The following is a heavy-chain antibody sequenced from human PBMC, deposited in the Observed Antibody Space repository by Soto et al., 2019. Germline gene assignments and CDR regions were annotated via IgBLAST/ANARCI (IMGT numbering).Heavy chain of an antibody. CDR2: FVPIFGTP. CDR3: ARPHEPVAPAGVFDY. D-gene: IGHD2-2*01. CDR1: GPTFISYA. V-gene: IGHV1-69*12. J-gene: IGHJ4*02. Sequence: QVQLVQSGAEVKEPGSSVKVSCKSSGPTFISYAISWVRQAPGQGLEWMGGFVPIFGTPNYAQKFQGRITITAAETTSTDHMELSRLPGEATAVFFCARPHEPVAPAGVFDYWGQGTLVSVSS.